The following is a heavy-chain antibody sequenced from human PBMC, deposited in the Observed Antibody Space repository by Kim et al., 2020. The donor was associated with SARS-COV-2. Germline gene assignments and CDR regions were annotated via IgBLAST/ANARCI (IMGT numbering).Heavy chain of an antibody. J-gene: IGHJ4*01. V-gene: IGHV4-39*01. D-gene: IGHD6-19*01. Sequence: SETLSLTCTVSGGSISSSSYYWGWIRQPPGKGLEWIGSIYYSGSTYYNPSLKSRVTISVDTSKNQFSLKLSSVTAADTAVYYCARMEGYSSGSPSSYFD. CDR3: ARMEGYSSGSPSSYFD. CDR2: IYYSGST. CDR1: GGSISSSSYY.